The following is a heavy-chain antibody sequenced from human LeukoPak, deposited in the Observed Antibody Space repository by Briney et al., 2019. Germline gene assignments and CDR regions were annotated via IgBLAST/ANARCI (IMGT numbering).Heavy chain of an antibody. CDR1: GDSINTYF. CDR2: IYYSGST. J-gene: IGHJ5*02. CDR3: ARVHYYGSGSYYTNWFDP. V-gene: IGHV4-59*08. Sequence: PSETLSLTCTVSGDSINTYFWSWIRQPPGKGLEWIGYIYYSGSTNYNPSLKSRVTISVDTSKNHFSLKLSSVTAADTAVYYCARVHYYGSGSYYTNWFDPWGQGNPGHRLL. D-gene: IGHD3-10*01.